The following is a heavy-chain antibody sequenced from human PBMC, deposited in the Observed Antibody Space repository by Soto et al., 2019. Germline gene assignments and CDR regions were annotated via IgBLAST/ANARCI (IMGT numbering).Heavy chain of an antibody. CDR2: ISFDGGNK. Sequence: GGSLRLSCAASGFTFSSYGMHWVRQAPGKGLEWVAVISFDGGNKYYADSVKGRFTISRDNSKNTLYLQMNSLRAEDTAVYYCATAIRGDYLDYWGQGTLVTVSS. CDR3: ATAIRGDYLDY. V-gene: IGHV3-30*03. CDR1: GFTFSSYG. J-gene: IGHJ4*02. D-gene: IGHD3-10*01.